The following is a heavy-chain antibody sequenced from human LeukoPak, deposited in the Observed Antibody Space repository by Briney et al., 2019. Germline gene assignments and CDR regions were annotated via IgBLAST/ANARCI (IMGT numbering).Heavy chain of an antibody. D-gene: IGHD6-19*01. V-gene: IGHV4-59*01. CDR3: VRESSGWRYDY. CDR1: GGSISSYY. CDR2: IYYSGST. Sequence: SETLSLTCTVSGGSISSYYWSWIRQPPGKGLEWIGYIYYSGSTNYNPSLKSRVTISVDTSKNQFSLKLSSVTAADTAVYYCVRESSGWRYDYWGQGTLVTVSS. J-gene: IGHJ4*02.